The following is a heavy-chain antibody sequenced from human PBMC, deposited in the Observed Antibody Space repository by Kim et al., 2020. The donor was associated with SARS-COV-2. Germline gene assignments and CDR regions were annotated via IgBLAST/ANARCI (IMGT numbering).Heavy chain of an antibody. J-gene: IGHJ1*01. CDR1: GYTFTSYA. CDR2: INAGNGNT. Sequence: ASVKVSCKASGYTFTSYAMHWVRQAPGQRLEWMGWINAGNGNTKYSQKFQGRVTITRDTSASTAYMELSSLRSEDTAVYYCARDSGYYDSSGYPVRYFQHWGQGTLVTVSS. CDR3: ARDSGYYDSSGYPVRYFQH. D-gene: IGHD3-22*01. V-gene: IGHV1-3*01.